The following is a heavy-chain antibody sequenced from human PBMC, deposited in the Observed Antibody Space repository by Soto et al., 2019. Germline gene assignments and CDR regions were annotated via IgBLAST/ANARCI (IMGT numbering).Heavy chain of an antibody. CDR1: RFTFSSYG. CDR3: ARVNPKYYYGMDV. CDR2: IWYDGSNK. V-gene: IGHV3-33*01. J-gene: IGHJ6*02. Sequence: PGGSLRLACAASRFTFSSYGMHWFLQAPGKGLEWVAVIWYDGSNKYYADSVKGRFTISRDNSKNTLYLQMNSLRAEDTAVYYCARVNPKYYYGMDVGRQGPTVTVSS.